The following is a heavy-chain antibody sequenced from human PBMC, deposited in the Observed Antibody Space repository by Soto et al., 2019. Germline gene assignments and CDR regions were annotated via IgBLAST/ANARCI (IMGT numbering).Heavy chain of an antibody. CDR3: ARDRAPYGMDV. V-gene: IGHV3-33*01. Sequence: PGGSLRLSCAASGFTFSSYGMHWVRQAPGKGLEWVAVIWYDGSNKYYVDSVKGRFTISRDNSKNTLYLQMNSLRAEDTAVYYCARDRAPYGMDVWCQGTTVTVSS. CDR1: GFTFSSYG. CDR2: IWYDGSNK. J-gene: IGHJ6*02.